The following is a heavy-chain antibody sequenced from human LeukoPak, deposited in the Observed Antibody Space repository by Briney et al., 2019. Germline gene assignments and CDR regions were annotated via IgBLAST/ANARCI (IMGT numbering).Heavy chain of an antibody. Sequence: ASVKVSCKASGYTFTSYYMHWVRQAPGQGLEWMGIINPSGGSTSYAQKFQGRVTMTRDTSTSTVYMGLSSLRSEDTAVYYCARHQITMIRGVLYYYYGMDVWGQGTTVTVSS. CDR1: GYTFTSYY. J-gene: IGHJ6*02. CDR3: ARHQITMIRGVLYYYYGMDV. V-gene: IGHV1-46*01. CDR2: INPSGGST. D-gene: IGHD3-10*01.